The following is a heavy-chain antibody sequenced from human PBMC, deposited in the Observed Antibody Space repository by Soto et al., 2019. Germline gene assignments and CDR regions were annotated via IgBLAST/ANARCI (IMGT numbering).Heavy chain of an antibody. D-gene: IGHD1-20*01. V-gene: IGHV1-69*13. Sequence: SVKVSCKASGGTFSTYVITWVRQAPGQGLEWMGGIIPIFGTPHYAQKFQGRASITADEYTSTAYMELSSLRSDDTAVYYCARGITLPTPLDYWGQGTLVTVSS. CDR3: ARGITLPTPLDY. CDR2: IIPIFGTP. CDR1: GGTFSTYV. J-gene: IGHJ4*02.